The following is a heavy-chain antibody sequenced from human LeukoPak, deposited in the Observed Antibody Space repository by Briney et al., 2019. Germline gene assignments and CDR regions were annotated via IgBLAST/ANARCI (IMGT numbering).Heavy chain of an antibody. CDR2: ICAYNGNT. V-gene: IGHV1-18*01. D-gene: IGHD3-22*01. Sequence: ASVNVSCKASGYTFVSYGISWVRQAPGQGLEWMGWICAYNGNTNYAQKLQGRVTMTTDTSTSTAYMELRSLRSDDTAVYYCAREVVHSYDSSGYYYFLDYWGQGTLVTVSS. CDR1: GYTFVSYG. J-gene: IGHJ4*02. CDR3: AREVVHSYDSSGYYYFLDY.